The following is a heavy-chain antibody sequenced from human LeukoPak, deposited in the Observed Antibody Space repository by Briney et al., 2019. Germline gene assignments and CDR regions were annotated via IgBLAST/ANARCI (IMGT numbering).Heavy chain of an antibody. Sequence: SETLSLTCTVSGGSISSSSYYWGWIRQPPGKGLEWIGSIYYSGSTYYNPSLKSRVTISVDTSKNQFSLKLSSVTAADTAVYYCARESGYDFSYYYYMDVWGKGTTVTVSS. CDR3: ARESGYDFSYYYYMDV. D-gene: IGHD5-12*01. J-gene: IGHJ6*03. CDR1: GGSISSSSYY. CDR2: IYYSGST. V-gene: IGHV4-39*07.